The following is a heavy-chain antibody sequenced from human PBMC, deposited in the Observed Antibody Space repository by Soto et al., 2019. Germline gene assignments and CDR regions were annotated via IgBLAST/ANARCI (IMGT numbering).Heavy chain of an antibody. CDR3: ARVSGYYLPDY. CDR2: INAGNGNT. CDR1: GYTLTRYS. V-gene: IGHV1-3*01. Sequence: ASVKVSCKASGYTLTRYSIHWVRQAPGQRLEWMGWINAGNGNTKYSQKFQGRVTITRDTSASTAYMELSSLRSEDTAVYYCARVSGYYLPDYWGQGTLVTVSS. J-gene: IGHJ4*02. D-gene: IGHD5-12*01.